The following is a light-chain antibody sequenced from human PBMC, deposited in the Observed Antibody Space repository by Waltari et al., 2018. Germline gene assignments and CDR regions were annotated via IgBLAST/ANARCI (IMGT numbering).Light chain of an antibody. CDR1: QSVLDSSNNKNY. J-gene: IGKJ1*01. V-gene: IGKV4-1*01. CDR2: WAS. Sequence: DIVMTQSPDSLAVSLGERDTINCKSSQSVLDSSNNKNYLAWYQQKPGQPPKLLFYWASTRESGVPDRFSGSGSGTDFTLTISSLQAEDVAVYYCQQYYTTPTWTFGQGTKVEIK. CDR3: QQYYTTPTWT.